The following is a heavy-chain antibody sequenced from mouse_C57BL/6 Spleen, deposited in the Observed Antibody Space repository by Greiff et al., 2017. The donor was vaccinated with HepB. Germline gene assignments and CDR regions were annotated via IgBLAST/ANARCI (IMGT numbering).Heavy chain of an antibody. CDR3: ARGVSITTVVATGYFDV. D-gene: IGHD1-1*01. CDR1: GYSITSGYY. CDR2: ISYDGSN. J-gene: IGHJ1*03. Sequence: ESGPGLVKPSQSLSLTCSVTGYSITSGYYWNWIRQFPGNKLEWMGYISYDGSNNYNPSLKNRISITRDTSKNQFFLKLNSVTTEDTATYYCARGVSITTVVATGYFDVWGTGTTVTVSS. V-gene: IGHV3-6*01.